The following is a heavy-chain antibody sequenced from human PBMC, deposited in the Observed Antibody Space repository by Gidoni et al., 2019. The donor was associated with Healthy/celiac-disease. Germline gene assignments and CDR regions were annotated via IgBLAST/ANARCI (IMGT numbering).Heavy chain of an antibody. CDR2: IYHSGST. J-gene: IGHJ4*02. Sequence: VQLQESGPGLVKPSGTLSLTCAVSGGSISSSNWWSGVRQPPGKGLEWIGEIYHSGSTNYNPSLKSRVTISVDKCKNQFSLKLSSVTAADTAVYYCARVGGGRGSGGSCFSRWGQGTLVTVSS. CDR1: GGSISSSNW. CDR3: ARVGGGRGSGGSCFSR. D-gene: IGHD2-15*01. V-gene: IGHV4-4*02.